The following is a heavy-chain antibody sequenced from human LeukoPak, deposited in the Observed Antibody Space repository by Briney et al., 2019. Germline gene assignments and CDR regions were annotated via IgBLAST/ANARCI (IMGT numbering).Heavy chain of an antibody. CDR1: GFTFSSYG. CDR3: AKRARYWSDISGAFDI. CDR2: IRYDGSNK. D-gene: IGHD3-3*01. V-gene: IGHV3-30*02. J-gene: IGHJ3*02. Sequence: GGSLRLSCAASGFTFSSYGMHWVRQAPGKGLEWVAFIRYDGSNKYYADSVKGRFTISRDNSKNTLYLQMNSLRAEDTAVYYCAKRARYWSDISGAFDIWGQGTMVTVSS.